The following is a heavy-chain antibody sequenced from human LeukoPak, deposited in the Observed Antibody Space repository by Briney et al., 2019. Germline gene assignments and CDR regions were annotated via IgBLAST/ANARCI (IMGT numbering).Heavy chain of an antibody. CDR3: ARDDYYDSSGYFDY. Sequence: PGGSLRLSCAASGFTFSSYSMNWVRQAPGKGLEWVSYISSSSSSTIYYADSVKGRFTISRDNAKNSLYLQMNSLRAEDTAVYYCARDDYYDSSGYFDYWGQGTLVTVSS. CDR1: GFTFSSYS. D-gene: IGHD3-22*01. CDR2: ISSSSSSTI. V-gene: IGHV3-48*01. J-gene: IGHJ4*02.